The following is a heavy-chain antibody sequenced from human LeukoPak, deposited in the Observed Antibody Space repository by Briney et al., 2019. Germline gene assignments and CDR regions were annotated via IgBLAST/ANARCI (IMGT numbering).Heavy chain of an antibody. CDR3: ANYREGGSGAFNI. CDR1: GYTFTGYY. CDR2: INPNSGGT. J-gene: IGHJ3*02. Sequence: ASVKVSCKASGYTFTGYYMHWLRQTPGQGPEWMGWINPNSGGTRYAKKFQGRVTMTRDTSIDTAYMELSGLKSDDTALYYCANYREGGSGAFNIWGQGTMVIVSS. V-gene: IGHV1-2*02. D-gene: IGHD3-16*01.